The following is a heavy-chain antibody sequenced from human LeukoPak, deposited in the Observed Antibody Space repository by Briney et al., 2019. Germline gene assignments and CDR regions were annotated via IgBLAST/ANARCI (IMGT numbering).Heavy chain of an antibody. D-gene: IGHD2/OR15-2a*01. Sequence: PGGSLSLSCAASGFIFRDFWMSWVRQAPGKGLEWVANIQENGIEKYSVEGRFTISRDNVNSLLYLRINSLRADDTDMYYWERDRDVKDLGGQGPLVTVSA. V-gene: IGHV3-7*03. J-gene: IGHJ5*02. CDR1: GFIFRDFW. CDR3: ERDRDVKDL. CDR2: IQENGIEK.